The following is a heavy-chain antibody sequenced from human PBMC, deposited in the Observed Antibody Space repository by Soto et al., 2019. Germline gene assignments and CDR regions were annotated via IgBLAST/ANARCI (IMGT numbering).Heavy chain of an antibody. D-gene: IGHD5-18*01. Sequence: PSETLSLTCTVSGVSISSFYWSWIRQPAGKGLEWIGRIYSSEIINYNPSLKSRVTMSLDTSKNQFSLKLSSVTAADTAVYFYAHVSYVGGPDYWGQGTQVTVSS. V-gene: IGHV4-4*07. CDR3: AHVSYVGGPDY. CDR2: IYSSEII. CDR1: GVSISSFY. J-gene: IGHJ4*02.